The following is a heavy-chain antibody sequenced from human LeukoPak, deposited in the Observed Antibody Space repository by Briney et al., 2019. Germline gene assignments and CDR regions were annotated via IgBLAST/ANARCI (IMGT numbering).Heavy chain of an antibody. Sequence: SETLSLTCIVSGDSISNYYWSWIRQPAGKGLEWIGRIYTSGSTNYNPSLKSRVTMSVDTSKNQFSLKLTSVTAADTAVYYYAREAAAGTFYFDYWGQGTLVTVSS. CDR3: AREAAAGTFYFDY. CDR2: IYTSGST. CDR1: GDSISNYY. D-gene: IGHD6-13*01. V-gene: IGHV4-4*07. J-gene: IGHJ4*02.